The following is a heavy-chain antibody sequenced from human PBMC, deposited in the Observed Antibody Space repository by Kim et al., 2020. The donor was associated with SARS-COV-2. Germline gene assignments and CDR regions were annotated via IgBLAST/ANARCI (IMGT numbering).Heavy chain of an antibody. Sequence: SETLSLTCAVYGGSFSGYYWSWIRQPPGKGLEWIGEINHSGSTNYNPSLTSRVTISVDTSKNQFSLKLSSVTAADTAVYYCARGQYYYGSGSPVIHWFDP. D-gene: IGHD3-10*01. CDR2: INHSGST. V-gene: IGHV4-34*01. CDR3: ARGQYYYGSGSPVIHWFDP. J-gene: IGHJ5*02. CDR1: GGSFSGYY.